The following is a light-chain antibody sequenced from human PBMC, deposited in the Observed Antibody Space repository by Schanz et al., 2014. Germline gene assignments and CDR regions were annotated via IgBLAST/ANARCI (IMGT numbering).Light chain of an antibody. V-gene: IGKV1-5*01. Sequence: DIQMTQSPSTLSASVGARVTITCRASQSISSWLAWYQQKPGKAPKLLIYDASILESGVPSRFSGSGSGTEFTLTISSLQPDDFATYYCQQYNSYSTFGQGTKVEIK. CDR2: DAS. CDR3: QQYNSYST. CDR1: QSISSW. J-gene: IGKJ1*01.